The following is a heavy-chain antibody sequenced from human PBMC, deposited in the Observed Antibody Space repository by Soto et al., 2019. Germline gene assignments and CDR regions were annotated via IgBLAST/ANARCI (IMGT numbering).Heavy chain of an antibody. V-gene: IGHV1-18*04. CDR3: AKDGGKDGYFGNWFDP. J-gene: IGHJ5*02. CDR2: INADYGNT. Sequence: ASVKVSCKASGYTFTNYGITWVRQAPGQGLEWMGWINADYGNTNYEQKFQGRVTMTTDTSTNTAYMELRSLRSDDTAVYYCAKDGGKDGYFGNWFDPWGQGTLVTVSS. D-gene: IGHD5-12*01. CDR1: GYTFTNYG.